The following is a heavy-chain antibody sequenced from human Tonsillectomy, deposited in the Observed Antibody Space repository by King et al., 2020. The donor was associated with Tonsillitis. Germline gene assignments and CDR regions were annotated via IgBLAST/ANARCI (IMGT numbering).Heavy chain of an antibody. D-gene: IGHD3-10*01. J-gene: IGHJ2*01. CDR3: AKDAITKVRGGSWYLEL. V-gene: IGHV3-30*18. Sequence: VQLVESGGGVVQPGRSLRLSCAASGFTFSSYGMHWVRQAPGKGLEWVTVISYDGSNKYYADSVKGRFTISRDNSKNTLYLQMNSLRAEDTAVYYCAKDAITKVRGGSWYLELWGRGTLVTVSS. CDR1: GFTFSSYG. CDR2: ISYDGSNK.